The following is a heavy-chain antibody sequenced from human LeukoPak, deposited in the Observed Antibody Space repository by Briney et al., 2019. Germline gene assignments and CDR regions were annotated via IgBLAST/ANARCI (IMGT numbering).Heavy chain of an antibody. CDR3: AREYCSGVSCYSDAFDI. CDR1: GFTFSNYW. V-gene: IGHV3-74*01. J-gene: IGHJ3*02. CDR2: INGDGINT. Sequence: PGGSQRLSCAASGFTFSNYWMHWVRQAPGKGLVWVSRINGDGINTSYADSVKGRFTISRDNAKNTLNLQMNSLRAEDTAVYYCAREYCSGVSCYSDAFDIWGQGTMVTVSS. D-gene: IGHD2-15*01.